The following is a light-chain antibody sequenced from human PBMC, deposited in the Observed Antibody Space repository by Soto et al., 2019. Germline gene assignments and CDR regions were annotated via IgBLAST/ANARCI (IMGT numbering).Light chain of an antibody. CDR3: QQRSSRPPMYT. V-gene: IGKV3-15*01. Sequence: EIVLTQSPATLSLSPGERATLSCRASQSVSSKLAWYQQKPGQAPRLLIYGASTRATGIPARFSGSGSGTEFTLIISSLQSEDSAVYYCQQRSSRPPMYTFGQGTRLEIK. J-gene: IGKJ5*01. CDR1: QSVSSK. CDR2: GAS.